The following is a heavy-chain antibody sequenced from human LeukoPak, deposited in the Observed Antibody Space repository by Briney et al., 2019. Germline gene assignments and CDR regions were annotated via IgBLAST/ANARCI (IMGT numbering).Heavy chain of an antibody. CDR3: ARVSSNYYFYMDV. Sequence: GGSLRLSCAASGFIFSDYYMSWIRQAPGKGREGVSYISSSGSTIYYVDSVKGRFTISRDNAKNSLYLQMTSLTAEDTAVYYCARVSSNYYFYMDVWGKGTTVTISS. D-gene: IGHD2-15*01. CDR2: ISSSGSTI. V-gene: IGHV3-11*04. CDR1: GFIFSDYY. J-gene: IGHJ6*03.